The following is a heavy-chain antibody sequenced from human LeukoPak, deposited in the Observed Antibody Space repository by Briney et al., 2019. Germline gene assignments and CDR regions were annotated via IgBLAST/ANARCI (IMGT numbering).Heavy chain of an antibody. V-gene: IGHV1-46*01. CDR3: ARALTRSRFLEWLLFEHWFDP. Sequence: GASVKVSCKASGYTFTSYYMHWVRQAPGQGLEWMGIINPSGGSTSYAQKFQGRVTMSRDTSTSTVYMELSSLRSEDTAVYYCARALTRSRFLEWLLFEHWFDPWGQGTLVTVSS. D-gene: IGHD3-3*01. CDR1: GYTFTSYY. J-gene: IGHJ5*02. CDR2: INPSGGST.